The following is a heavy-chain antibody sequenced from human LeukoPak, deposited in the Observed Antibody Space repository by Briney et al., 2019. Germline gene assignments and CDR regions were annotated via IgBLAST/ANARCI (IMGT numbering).Heavy chain of an antibody. CDR2: IYYSGST. J-gene: IGHJ4*02. CDR3: ARNRYNWNYGGFDY. Sequence: SETLSLTCTVSGGSISSYYWSWIRQSPGKGLEWIGYIYYSGSTNYNPTLKSRVTISVDTSKNQFSLKLSSVTAADTAVYYCARNRYNWNYGGFDYWGQGTLVTVSS. CDR1: GGSISSYY. V-gene: IGHV4-59*01. D-gene: IGHD1-7*01.